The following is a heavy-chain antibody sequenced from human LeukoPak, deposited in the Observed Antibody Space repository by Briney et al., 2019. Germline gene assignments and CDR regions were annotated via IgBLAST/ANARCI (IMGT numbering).Heavy chain of an antibody. D-gene: IGHD2-21*01. Sequence: SETLSLTCTVSGGSISSHCWSWIRQPPGKGLEWIWYIYYSGSTNYNPSLKRRATLSVHRPKHQFSLKLSSVPAADTAVYYCARTHMAGYSMDVWGKGTTVTVSS. J-gene: IGHJ6*03. CDR1: GGSISSHC. CDR2: IYYSGST. CDR3: ARTHMAGYSMDV. V-gene: IGHV4-59*11.